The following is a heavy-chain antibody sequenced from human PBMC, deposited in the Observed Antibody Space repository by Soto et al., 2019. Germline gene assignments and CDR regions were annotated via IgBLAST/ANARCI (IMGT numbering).Heavy chain of an antibody. CDR2: MYHSGST. Sequence: QLQLQESGSGLVKPSQTLSLTCAVSGGSISSGGYSWSWIRQPPGKGLEWIGYMYHSGSTYYNPSLKSRVTISVDRSKNQFSLKLSSVTAADTAVYYCARGNSSGYYDPYYFDYWGQGTLVTVSS. CDR1: GGSISSGGYS. D-gene: IGHD3-22*01. CDR3: ARGNSSGYYDPYYFDY. J-gene: IGHJ4*02. V-gene: IGHV4-30-2*01.